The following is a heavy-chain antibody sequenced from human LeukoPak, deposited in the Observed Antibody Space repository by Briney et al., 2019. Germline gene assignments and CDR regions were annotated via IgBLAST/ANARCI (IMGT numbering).Heavy chain of an antibody. V-gene: IGHV3-48*04. J-gene: IGHJ4*02. CDR2: ISGSSSSSDGGAI. CDR3: AKGVSSGWRRVDY. Sequence: GGSLRLSCTASGFTFSTYSMNWVRQAPGRGLEWVSYISGSSSSSDGGAIQYADSVKGRFTISRDNAQSSLYLQMNSLRAEDTAVYYCAKGVSSGWRRVDYWGQGTLVTVSS. D-gene: IGHD6-19*01. CDR1: GFTFSTYS.